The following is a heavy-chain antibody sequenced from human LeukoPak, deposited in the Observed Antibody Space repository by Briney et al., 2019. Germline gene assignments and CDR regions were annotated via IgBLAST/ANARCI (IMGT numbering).Heavy chain of an antibody. V-gene: IGHV3-48*01. CDR2: IRHDSSDI. J-gene: IGHJ4*02. Sequence: GGSLRLSCAVSGFTFSTYSMNWVRQAPGKGLEWISFIRHDSSDIYYADSVKGRFTLSRDNARDSLYLQMNSLRAEDTAVYYCARVSRDGYNSRTFDYWGQGTLVTVSS. CDR3: ARVSRDGYNSRTFDY. D-gene: IGHD5-24*01. CDR1: GFTFSTYS.